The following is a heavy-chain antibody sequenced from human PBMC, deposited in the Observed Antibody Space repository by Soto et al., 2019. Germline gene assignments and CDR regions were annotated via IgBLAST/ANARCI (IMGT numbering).Heavy chain of an antibody. CDR3: GKAGGSELRYFDWPEVGV. D-gene: IGHD3-9*01. V-gene: IGHV3-30*18. J-gene: IGHJ4*02. Sequence: QVHVVESGGGVVQPGTSLRLSCTASGFSFFNYGFAWILQAPGKGLEWVAVVTYDSSEKYYADSVKGRFTISRDNSKNTVYLQMDSLQHNDSALYYCGKAGGSELRYFDWPEVGVWGQGTLVTVSS. CDR1: GFSFFNYG. CDR2: VTYDSSEK.